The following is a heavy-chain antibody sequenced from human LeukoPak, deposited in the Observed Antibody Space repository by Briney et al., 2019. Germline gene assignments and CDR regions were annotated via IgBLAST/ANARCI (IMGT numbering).Heavy chain of an antibody. V-gene: IGHV3-48*03. J-gene: IGHJ4*02. Sequence: PGGSLRLSCAASGFTFSKFAMSWVRQAPGKGLEWVSYISSSGSTIYYADSVKGRFTISRDNAKNSLYLQMNSLRAEDTAVYYCASSSSWYGFDYWGQGTLVTVSS. CDR2: ISSSGSTI. CDR1: GFTFSKFA. D-gene: IGHD6-13*01. CDR3: ASSSSWYGFDY.